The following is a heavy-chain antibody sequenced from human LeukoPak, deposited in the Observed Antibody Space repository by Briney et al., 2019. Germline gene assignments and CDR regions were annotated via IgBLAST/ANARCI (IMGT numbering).Heavy chain of an antibody. CDR1: GVSFSGYY. D-gene: IGHD3-16*01. V-gene: IGHV4-59*01. CDR3: ASKRWGSSGHFDY. CDR2: MYNSGST. J-gene: IGHJ4*02. Sequence: PSETLSLTCVVSGVSFSGYYWRWVRQPPGKGLEWIGYMYNSGSTNYNPSLKSRVTISVDTSNNQFSLKLSAVTAADTAVYYCASKRWGSSGHFDYWGQGTLVTVSS.